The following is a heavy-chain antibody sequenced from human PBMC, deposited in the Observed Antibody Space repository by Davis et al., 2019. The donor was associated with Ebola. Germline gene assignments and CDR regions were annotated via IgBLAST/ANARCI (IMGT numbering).Heavy chain of an antibody. D-gene: IGHD6-19*01. Sequence: GGSLRLSCAAAGFTFSHYAMNWVRQAPGKGLEWVSSITLSGATTYYADSVKGRFTISRDNSKNTLYLQMNSLRAEDTAVYYCATTPQYSSGQNKPFDYWGQGTLVTVSS. CDR2: ITLSGATT. CDR1: GFTFSHYA. CDR3: ATTPQYSSGQNKPFDY. J-gene: IGHJ4*02. V-gene: IGHV3-23*01.